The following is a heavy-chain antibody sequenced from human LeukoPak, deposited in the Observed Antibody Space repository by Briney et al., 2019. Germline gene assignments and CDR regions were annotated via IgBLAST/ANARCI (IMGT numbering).Heavy chain of an antibody. CDR1: GFTFSSYW. CDR2: IYSGGST. J-gene: IGHJ2*01. V-gene: IGHV3-66*01. CDR3: ARVDTAMVVPDWYFDL. D-gene: IGHD5-18*01. Sequence: PGGSLRLSCAASGFTFSSYWMHWVRQAPGKGLEWVSVIYSGGSTYYADSVKGRFTISRDNSKNTLHLQMNSLRAEDTAVYYCARVDTAMVVPDWYFDLWGRGTLVTVSS.